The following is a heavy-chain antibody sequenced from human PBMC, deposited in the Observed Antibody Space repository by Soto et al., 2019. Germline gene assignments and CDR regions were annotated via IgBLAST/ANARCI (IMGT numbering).Heavy chain of an antibody. D-gene: IGHD3-10*01. J-gene: IGHJ4*02. CDR3: ARGEVRRGVIPGDTD. V-gene: IGHV1-69*01. Sequence: QVQLVQSGAEVKKPGSSVKVSCKASGGTFSSYAISWVRQAPGQGLEWMGGIIPIFGTANYAQKFQGRVTITADESTRTAYMELSRLRSEDTAVYYCARGEVRRGVIPGDTDWGQGTLVTVSS. CDR2: IIPIFGTA. CDR1: GGTFSSYA.